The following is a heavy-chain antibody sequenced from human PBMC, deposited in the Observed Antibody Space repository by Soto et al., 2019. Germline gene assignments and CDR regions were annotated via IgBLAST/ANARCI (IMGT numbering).Heavy chain of an antibody. J-gene: IGHJ5*02. V-gene: IGHV1-69*12. CDR1: GGTFSSYA. CDR3: AREAGIVGATSWFDP. CDR2: INPSFGTA. Sequence: QVQLVQSGAEVKKPGSSVKVSCKASGGTFSSYAISWVRQAPGQGLEWMGGINPSFGTANYAQKFQGRVTNTEDESTSTAYMELSSLRSEDTAVYYCAREAGIVGATSWFDPWGQGTLVTVSS. D-gene: IGHD1-26*01.